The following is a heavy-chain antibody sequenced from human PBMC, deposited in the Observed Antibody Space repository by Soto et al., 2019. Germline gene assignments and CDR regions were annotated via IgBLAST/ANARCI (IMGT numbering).Heavy chain of an antibody. D-gene: IGHD5-18*01. CDR3: ARGAGFSYASTWFDI. J-gene: IGHJ5*02. V-gene: IGHV4-61*03. CDR1: GASISSGTYY. CDR2: IYYTWRT. Sequence: QVHLQESRPGLVKASETLSLTCTVFGASISSGTYYWTWIRQAPGKGLEWVGHIYYTWRTNYNPALNDRVIISVDTSKTHFSLQLTSVAAADTAVYYCARGAGFSYASTWFDIWGQGTLVTVSS.